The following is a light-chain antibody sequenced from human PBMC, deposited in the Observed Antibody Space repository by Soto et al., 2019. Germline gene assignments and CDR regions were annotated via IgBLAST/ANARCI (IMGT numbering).Light chain of an antibody. CDR2: DVS. CDR1: SSDVGGYNY. Sequence: QSALTQPASVSGSPGQSSTISCTGTSSDVGGYNYVSWYQQHPGKAPKVLIYDVSNRPSGVSNRFSGSKSGNTASLTISGLQVEDEADYYCSSYTSSSTRVVFGGGTKLTVL. CDR3: SSYTSSSTRVV. V-gene: IGLV2-14*01. J-gene: IGLJ2*01.